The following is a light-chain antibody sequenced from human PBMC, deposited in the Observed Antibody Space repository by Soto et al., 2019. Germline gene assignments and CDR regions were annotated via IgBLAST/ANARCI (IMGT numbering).Light chain of an antibody. V-gene: IGLV2-14*03. CDR1: NSDVGDYDY. Sequence: QSALTQPASVSGSPGQSITISCTGANSDVGDYDYVSWYQQHPGKAPKLIIYDVSKRPSGISNRFSGSKSGNTASLTISGLQAEDEAVYYCSSYKVSYTVVFGGGTKLTVL. CDR3: SSYKVSYTVV. CDR2: DVS. J-gene: IGLJ2*01.